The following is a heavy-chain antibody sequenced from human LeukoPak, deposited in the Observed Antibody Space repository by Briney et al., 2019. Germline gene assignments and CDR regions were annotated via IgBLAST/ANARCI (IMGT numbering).Heavy chain of an antibody. CDR1: GGTFSSYT. V-gene: IGHV1-69*04. CDR3: AREYSSSSWEC. J-gene: IGHJ4*02. Sequence: SVKVSCKASGGTFSSYTISWVRQAPGQGLEWMGKIIPILGIANYAQKFQGRVTITADKSTSTAYMELSSLRSEDTAVYYCAREYSSSSWECWGQGTLVTVSS. CDR2: IIPILGIA. D-gene: IGHD6-6*01.